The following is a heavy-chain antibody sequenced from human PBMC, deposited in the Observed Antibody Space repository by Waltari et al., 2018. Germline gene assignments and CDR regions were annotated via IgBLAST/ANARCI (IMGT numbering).Heavy chain of an antibody. Sequence: QVQLQESGPGLVKPSETLSLTCTVSGGSISSYYWSWIRQPPGKGLEWIGYIYYSGSTNDTPSLKSRVTISVDTSKNQFSLKLSSVTAADTAVYYCARGWVEIFGVVTTDNWFDPWGQGTLVTVSS. D-gene: IGHD3-3*01. CDR1: GGSISSYY. V-gene: IGHV4-59*01. CDR2: IYYSGST. J-gene: IGHJ5*02. CDR3: ARGWVEIFGVVTTDNWFDP.